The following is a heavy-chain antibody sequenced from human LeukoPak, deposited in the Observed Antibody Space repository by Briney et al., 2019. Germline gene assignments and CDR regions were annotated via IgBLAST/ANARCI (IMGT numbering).Heavy chain of an antibody. J-gene: IGHJ4*02. CDR3: GSTNYDRTLNSRVTISLGTSKNQFSLKMSSVTAADTAVYYCARGFSYDNSGYYSRVFDY. CDR1: GGSINSYD. Sequence: RSETLSLTCTVSGGSINSYDRSWVRQPPGKGLEWIGYIKYSGSTNYNPSLKSRLTTSSNTTTNKSSLQLINGTRADTTVYYCGSTNYDRTLNSRVTISLGTSKNQFSLKMSSVTAADTAVYYCARGFSYDNSGYYSRVFDYWGQGTLVTVSS. D-gene: IGHD3-10*01. CDR2: IKYSGST. V-gene: IGHV4-59*01.